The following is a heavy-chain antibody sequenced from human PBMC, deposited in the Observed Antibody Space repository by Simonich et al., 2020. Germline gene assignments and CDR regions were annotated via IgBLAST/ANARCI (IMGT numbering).Heavy chain of an antibody. Sequence: QVQLQQWGAGLFKPSETLSLTCAVYGGSFSGYYWSWIRQPPGKGLEWIGEINHSGSTNYNPSLKSRVTISVDTSKNQFSLKLSSVTAADTAVYYCARGLRVAAAGTAFQHWGQGTLVTVSS. J-gene: IGHJ1*01. CDR1: GGSFSGYY. CDR3: ARGLRVAAAGTAFQH. V-gene: IGHV4-34*01. D-gene: IGHD6-13*01. CDR2: INHSGST.